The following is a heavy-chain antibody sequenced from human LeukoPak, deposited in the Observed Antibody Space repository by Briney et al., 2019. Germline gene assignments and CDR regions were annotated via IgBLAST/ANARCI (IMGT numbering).Heavy chain of an antibody. D-gene: IGHD1-7*01. J-gene: IGHJ4*02. V-gene: IGHV4-39*01. CDR1: GGSISSSSYS. Sequence: SQTLSLTCSVSGGSISSSSYSWGWIRQPPGKGLEWIGSISYSGSTYYNPSLKSRVTISVDTSKNQFSLKLRSVTAADTAVYYCARQGRGWNYQYWGQGTLVTVSS. CDR2: ISYSGST. CDR3: ARQGRGWNYQY.